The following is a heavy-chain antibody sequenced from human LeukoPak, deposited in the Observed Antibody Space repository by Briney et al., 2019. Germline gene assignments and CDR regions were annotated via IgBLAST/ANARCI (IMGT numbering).Heavy chain of an antibody. V-gene: IGHV1-69*13. CDR1: GGTFSSYA. D-gene: IGHD6-6*01. CDR3: ARDDYSSSSEGDY. J-gene: IGHJ4*02. Sequence: ASVTVSCKASGGTFSSYAISWVRQAPGQGLEWMGGIIPIFGTANYAQKFQGRVTITADESTSTAYMELSSLRSEDTAVYYCARDDYSSSSEGDYWGQGTLVTVSS. CDR2: IIPIFGTA.